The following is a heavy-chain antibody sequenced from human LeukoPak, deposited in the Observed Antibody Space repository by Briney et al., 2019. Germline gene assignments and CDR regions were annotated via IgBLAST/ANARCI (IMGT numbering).Heavy chain of an antibody. D-gene: IGHD6-6*01. CDR1: GGTFSSYA. V-gene: IGHV1-69*13. CDR2: IIPIFGTA. Sequence: ASVKVSCKASGGTFSSYAISWVRQAPGQGLEWMGGIIPIFGTANYAQKFQGRVTITADESTSTAYMELSSLRSEDTAVYHCVREYSSSSGTWFDPWGQGTLVTVSS. CDR3: VREYSSSSGTWFDP. J-gene: IGHJ5*02.